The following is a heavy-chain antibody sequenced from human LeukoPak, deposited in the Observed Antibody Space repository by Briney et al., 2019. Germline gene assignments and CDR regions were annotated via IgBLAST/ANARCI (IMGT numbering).Heavy chain of an antibody. CDR2: ISAYNGKT. J-gene: IGHJ4*02. D-gene: IGHD3-22*01. CDR3: AREVYYHDSSGQTGLFDY. CDR1: RYTFTSYG. V-gene: IGHV1-18*01. Sequence: ASVKVSCKASRYTFTSYGISWVRQAPGQGLEWMGWISAYNGKTNYAQKLQGRVTMTTDTSTRTAYMELRSLRSDDTAVYYCAREVYYHDSSGQTGLFDYWGQGTLVTVSS.